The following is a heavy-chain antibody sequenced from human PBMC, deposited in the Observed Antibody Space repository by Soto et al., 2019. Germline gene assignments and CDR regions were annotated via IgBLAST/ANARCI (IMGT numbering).Heavy chain of an antibody. Sequence: QLQLQESGPGLVKPSETLSLTCTVSGGSISSSSYYWGWIRQPPGKGLEWIGSIYYSGSTYYNPSLKSRVTISVDTSKNQFSLKLSSVTAADTAVYYCARHPPAGDSYDYYFDYWGQGTLVTVSS. D-gene: IGHD4-17*01. V-gene: IGHV4-39*01. CDR3: ARHPPAGDSYDYYFDY. CDR2: IYYSGST. J-gene: IGHJ4*02. CDR1: GGSISSSSYY.